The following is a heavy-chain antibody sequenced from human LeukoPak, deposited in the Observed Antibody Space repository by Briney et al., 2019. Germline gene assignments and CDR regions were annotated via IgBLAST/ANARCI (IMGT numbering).Heavy chain of an antibody. V-gene: IGHV1-18*01. CDR2: INGNNGDT. Sequence: ASEKVSCKASGYTFTNYGISWVRQAPGQGLEWMGWINGNNGDTNLAQKLQGRVTMTTATSTSTAYMELRSLRSDDTAVYYCARKGRITTVRGDDAFDIWGQGTMVTVSS. CDR1: GYTFTNYG. CDR3: ARKGRITTVRGDDAFDI. J-gene: IGHJ3*02. D-gene: IGHD3-10*01.